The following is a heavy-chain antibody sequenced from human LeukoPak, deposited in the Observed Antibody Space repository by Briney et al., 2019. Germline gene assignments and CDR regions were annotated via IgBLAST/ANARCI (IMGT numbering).Heavy chain of an antibody. CDR1: GFTFSSYG. CDR2: IWYDGSNK. J-gene: IGHJ6*02. Sequence: GRSLRLSCAASGFTFSSYGMHWVRQAPGKGLEWVAVIWYDGSNKYYADSVKGRFTISRDNSKNTLCLQMNSLRAEDTAVYYCARDGPYCYYGMDVWGQGTTVTVSS. V-gene: IGHV3-33*01. CDR3: ARDGPYCYYGMDV.